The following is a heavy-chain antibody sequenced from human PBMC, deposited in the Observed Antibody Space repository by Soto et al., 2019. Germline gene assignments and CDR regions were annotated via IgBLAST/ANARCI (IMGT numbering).Heavy chain of an antibody. CDR1: GYTFTGHY. CDR3: GRGRSGQIVVFY. Sequence: ASVKVSCKASGYTFTGHYIHWVRQAPEQGPEWMGEIGPESGATRYAQKFQGRVTMTMDTSISTVYMELNNLRPDDTAVYYCGRGRSGQIVVFYWGQGTLVTVSS. D-gene: IGHD1-26*01. CDR2: IGPESGAT. V-gene: IGHV1-2*02. J-gene: IGHJ4*02.